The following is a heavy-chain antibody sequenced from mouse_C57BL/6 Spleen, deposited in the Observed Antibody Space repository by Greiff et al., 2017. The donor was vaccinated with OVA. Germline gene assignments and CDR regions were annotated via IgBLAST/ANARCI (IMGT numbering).Heavy chain of an antibody. CDR3: ASGGNCLTGTRAMDY. V-gene: IGHV1-50*01. D-gene: IGHD4-1*01. CDR2: IDPSDSYT. Sequence: QVQLQQPGAELVKPGASVKLSCKASGYTFTSYWMQWVKQRPGQGLEWIGEIDPSDSYTNYNQKFKGKATMTVDPSSSTAYMQLSSLTSEDSAVYYCASGGNCLTGTRAMDYWGQGTSVTVSS. J-gene: IGHJ4*01. CDR1: GYTFTSYW.